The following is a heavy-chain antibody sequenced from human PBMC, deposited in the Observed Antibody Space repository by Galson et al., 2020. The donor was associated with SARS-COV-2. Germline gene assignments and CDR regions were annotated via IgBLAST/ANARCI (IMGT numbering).Heavy chain of an antibody. Sequence: GGSLRLSCAASGFTFDDYAMHWVRQAPGKGLEWVSGISWNSGSIGYADSVKGRFTISRDNAKNSLYLQMNSLRAEDTALYYCAKVDDFWSGYYGIPWDVWGKGTTVTVSS. J-gene: IGHJ6*04. CDR1: GFTFDDYA. CDR3: AKVDDFWSGYYGIPWDV. D-gene: IGHD3-3*01. CDR2: ISWNSGSI. V-gene: IGHV3-9*01.